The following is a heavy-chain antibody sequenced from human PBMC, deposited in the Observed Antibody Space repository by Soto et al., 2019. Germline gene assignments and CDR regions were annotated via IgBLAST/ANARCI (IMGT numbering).Heavy chain of an antibody. CDR3: ASRLQNIQRTSPLETPDN. Sequence: GASVKVSCKASGGTFSSYTISWVRQAPGQGLEWMGRIIPILGIANYAQKFQGRVTITADKSTSTAYMELSSLRSEDTAVYYCASRLQNIQRTSPLETPDNWGQGTMVTVSS. V-gene: IGHV1-69*02. CDR1: GGTFSSYT. D-gene: IGHD2-2*01. J-gene: IGHJ4*03. CDR2: IIPILGIA.